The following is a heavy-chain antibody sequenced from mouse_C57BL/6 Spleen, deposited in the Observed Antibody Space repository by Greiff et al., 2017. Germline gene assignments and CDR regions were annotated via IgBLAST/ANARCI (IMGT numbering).Heavy chain of an antibody. Sequence: EVPRVESGGGLVKPGGSLKLSCAASGFTFSSYAMSWVRQTPETRLERVATISDGGSYTYYPDNVKGRFPISRNNAKNNLCLQMSHLKSEDTAMYNCASDRGYYDLDYWGQGTTLTVSS. V-gene: IGHV5-4*01. CDR2: ISDGGSYT. CDR1: GFTFSSYA. CDR3: ASDRGYYDLDY. D-gene: IGHD1-1*01. J-gene: IGHJ2*01.